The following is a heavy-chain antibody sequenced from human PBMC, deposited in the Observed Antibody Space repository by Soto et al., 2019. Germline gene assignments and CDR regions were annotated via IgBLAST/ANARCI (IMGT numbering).Heavy chain of an antibody. D-gene: IGHD2-21*01. J-gene: IGHJ6*02. V-gene: IGHV3-74*03. Sequence: EVQLVESGGGLVQPGGSLRLSCEASGFTFSNYWMYWVRQAPGKGLVWVSRVNNDGTDTTHADSVNCRFTISRDNPENTLYLQMNRPRAEDTAVYYCARVGLQPALDVGGQGSSVNLSS. CDR3: ARVGLQPALDV. CDR1: GFTFSNYW. CDR2: VNNDGTDT.